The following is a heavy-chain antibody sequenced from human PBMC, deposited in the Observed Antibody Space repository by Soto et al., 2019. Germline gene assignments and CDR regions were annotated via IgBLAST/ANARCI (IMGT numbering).Heavy chain of an antibody. CDR1: GYTFSNFW. J-gene: IGHJ4*02. Sequence: TGESLKISCQCSGYTFSNFWIAWVRQLPGKGLEYMGIIYPGDSETRYSPSFHGKVTISADRSIGTAYLQWSSLEASDSAFYFCARSPPSSPYFDYWGQGALVTVSS. CDR2: IYPGDSET. CDR3: ARSPPSSPYFDY. D-gene: IGHD6-13*01. V-gene: IGHV5-51*01.